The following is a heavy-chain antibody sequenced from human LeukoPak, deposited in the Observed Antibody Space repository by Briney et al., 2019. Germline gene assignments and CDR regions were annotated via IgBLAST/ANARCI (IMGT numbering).Heavy chain of an antibody. Sequence: PGGSLRLSCAASGFTFSSYAMSWVRQAPGRGLEWVSAISGSGGSTYYADSVKGRFTISRDNSKNTLYLQMDSLRAEDTAVYYCAKGLTYWFDPWGQGTLVTVSS. J-gene: IGHJ5*02. V-gene: IGHV3-23*01. CDR3: AKGLTYWFDP. CDR2: ISGSGGST. CDR1: GFTFSSYA.